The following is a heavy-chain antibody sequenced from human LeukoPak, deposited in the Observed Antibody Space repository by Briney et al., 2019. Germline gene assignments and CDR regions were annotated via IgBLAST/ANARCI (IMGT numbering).Heavy chain of an antibody. CDR2: MRADGSKT. CDR3: AKALEDCSGGGCFSGYMDV. V-gene: IGHV3-30*02. J-gene: IGHJ6*03. CDR1: GFTFSSYA. Sequence: GGSLRLSCTASGFTFSSYAMHWVRQAPGKGLEWVAIMRADGSKTYSTDSVKGRFTISRDNSKSTVYLQMNSLGAEDTAVYYCAKALEDCSGGGCFSGYMDVWGNGTTVIVSS. D-gene: IGHD2-15*01.